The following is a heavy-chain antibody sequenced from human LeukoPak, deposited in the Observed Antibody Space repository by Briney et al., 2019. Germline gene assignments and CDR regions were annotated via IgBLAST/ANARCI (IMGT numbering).Heavy chain of an antibody. CDR2: ISSSGSYT. D-gene: IGHD3-22*01. Sequence: GGSLRLSCAASGFTFSDYYMSWIRQAPGKGLEWVSYISSSGSYTNYADSVKGRFTISRDNAKNSLYLQMTSLRAEDTAVYYCTTDRGLYDSSGYYYFATDIWGQGTMVTVSS. CDR3: TTDRGLYDSSGYYYFATDI. CDR1: GFTFSDYY. V-gene: IGHV3-11*05. J-gene: IGHJ3*02.